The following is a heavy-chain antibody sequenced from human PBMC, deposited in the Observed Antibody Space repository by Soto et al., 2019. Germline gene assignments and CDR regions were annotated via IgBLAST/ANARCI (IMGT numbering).Heavy chain of an antibody. CDR1: GYTFTSYG. J-gene: IGHJ5*02. CDR3: ARDPREGRDYESGGYYYTGGNWFDP. Sequence: ASVKVSCKASGYTFTSYGISWVRQAPGQGLEWMGWISAYNGNTNYAQKLQGRVTMTTDTSTSTAYMELRSLRSDDTAVYYCARDPREGRDYESGGYYYTGGNWFDPWGRGTLVTVSS. CDR2: ISAYNGNT. V-gene: IGHV1-18*01. D-gene: IGHD3-22*01.